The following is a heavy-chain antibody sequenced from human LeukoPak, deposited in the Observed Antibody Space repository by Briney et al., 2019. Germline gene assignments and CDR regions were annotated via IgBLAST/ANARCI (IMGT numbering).Heavy chain of an antibody. V-gene: IGHV1-18*01. Sequence: ASVKVSCKASGGTFSSYAISWVRQAPGQGLEWMGWISAYNGNTNYAQKLQGRVTMTTDTSTSTAYMELRSLRSDDTAVYYCARAIRREEQGLGTMDVWGQGTTVTVSS. CDR2: ISAYNGNT. CDR3: ARAIRREEQGLGTMDV. J-gene: IGHJ6*02. CDR1: GGTFSSYA. D-gene: IGHD6-19*01.